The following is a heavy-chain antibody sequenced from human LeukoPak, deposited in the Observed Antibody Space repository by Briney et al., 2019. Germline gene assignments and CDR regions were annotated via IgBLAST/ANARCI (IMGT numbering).Heavy chain of an antibody. J-gene: IGHJ4*02. D-gene: IGHD1-1*01. CDR2: ISAYNGNT. V-gene: IGHV1-18*01. CDR1: GYTFTSYG. Sequence: GASVKVSCKASGYTFTSYGISWVRQAPGQGLEWMGWISAYNGNTNYAQKLQGRVTMTTDTSASTAYMELRSLRSDDTAVYYCARSLAPGHWKDFDYWGQGTLVTVSS. CDR3: ARSLAPGHWKDFDY.